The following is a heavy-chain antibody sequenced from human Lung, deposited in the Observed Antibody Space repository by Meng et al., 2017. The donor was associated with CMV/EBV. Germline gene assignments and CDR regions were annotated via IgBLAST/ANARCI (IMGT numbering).Heavy chain of an antibody. CDR1: GFTFSRFG. Sequence: GESLKISCAASGFTFSRFGMHWVRQAPGKGLEWVSVIYYDDSTYYADSVKGRFTMSRDSSMNTVFLQMNSLRVEDTAVYYCARRDDLLGFDYWGQGTLVTISS. CDR3: ARRDDLLGFDY. V-gene: IGHV3-NL1*01. D-gene: IGHD2-15*01. J-gene: IGHJ4*02. CDR2: IYYDDST.